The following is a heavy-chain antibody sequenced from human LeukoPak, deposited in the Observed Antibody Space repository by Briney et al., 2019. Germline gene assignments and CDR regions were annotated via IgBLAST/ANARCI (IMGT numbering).Heavy chain of an antibody. J-gene: IGHJ3*01. V-gene: IGHV3-66*01. CDR2: IYSGGST. CDR3: ARFKVGSNATQKNAFDV. CDR1: GFTVSSNY. Sequence: GGSLRLSCAASGFTVSSNYMSWVRQAPGKGLEWVSVIYSGGSTYYADSVKGRFTISRDNSKSALFLQMHSLRVEDTALYFCARFKVGSNATQKNAFDVWGRGTVVTVSS. D-gene: IGHD1-26*01.